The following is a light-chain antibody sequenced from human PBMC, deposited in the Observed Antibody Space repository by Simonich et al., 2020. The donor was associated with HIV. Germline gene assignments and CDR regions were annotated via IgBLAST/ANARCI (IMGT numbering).Light chain of an antibody. CDR1: QSVLYSSNNKNY. CDR2: WAS. V-gene: IGKV4-1*01. J-gene: IGKJ1*01. CDR3: QQYYSTPRT. Sequence: DIVMNQSPDSLAVSLGERATINCKSSQSVLYSSNNKNYLAWYQQKPGQPPKLLIYWASTRESGGPDRFSGSGSGTDFTLTISSLQAEDVAVYYCQQYYSTPRTFGQGTKVEIK.